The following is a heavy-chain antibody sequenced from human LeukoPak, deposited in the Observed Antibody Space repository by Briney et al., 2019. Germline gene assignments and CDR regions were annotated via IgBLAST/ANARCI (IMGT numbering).Heavy chain of an antibody. CDR2: ISRDSAYI. CDR3: ARDGTGWSRDY. Sequence: VGCLRLSCAASGFTFSACSMNWVRQAPGKGLEWVSVISRDSAYIYYGDSVKGRFTVSRDNAKNSLSLHMSSLRAEDTGVYYCARDGTGWSRDYWGQGTLVTVAS. J-gene: IGHJ4*02. V-gene: IGHV3-21*01. CDR1: GFTFSACS. D-gene: IGHD2-2*01.